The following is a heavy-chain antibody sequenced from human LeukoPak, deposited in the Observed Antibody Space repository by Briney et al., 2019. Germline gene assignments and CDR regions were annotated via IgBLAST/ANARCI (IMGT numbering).Heavy chain of an antibody. D-gene: IGHD1-26*01. CDR2: IYPGDSDT. CDR1: GYSFTSYW. V-gene: IGHV5-51*01. Sequence: GESLKISCKGSGYSFTSYWIAWVRQVPGKGLEWMGIIYPGDSDTRYSPSFQGQVTISADKSISTAYLQWSSLKASDTAMYYCARAPAWELLIEFDYWGQGTLVTVSS. J-gene: IGHJ4*02. CDR3: ARAPAWELLIEFDY.